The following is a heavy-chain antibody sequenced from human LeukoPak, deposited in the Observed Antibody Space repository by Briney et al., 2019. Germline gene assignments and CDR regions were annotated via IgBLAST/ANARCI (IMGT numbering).Heavy chain of an antibody. D-gene: IGHD4-17*01. J-gene: IGHJ4*02. V-gene: IGHV3-64D*09. CDR2: ISSNGDRI. Sequence: GGSLRLSCSVSGFTFSSYAMYWVRQPPGKGLEYVSAISSNGDRIYYADSVKGRFTISRDNPKNTVYLQMRSLGAGDTAVYYCVKVRIPGTTVTGFDYWGQGALVTVSS. CDR3: VKVRIPGTTVTGFDY. CDR1: GFTFSSYA.